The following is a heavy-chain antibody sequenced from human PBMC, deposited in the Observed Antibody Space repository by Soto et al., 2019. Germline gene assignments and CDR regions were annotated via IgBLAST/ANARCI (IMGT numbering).Heavy chain of an antibody. CDR3: ARVLTIFGVVMDV. V-gene: IGHV1-69*13. J-gene: IGHJ6*02. CDR2: IIPIFGTA. D-gene: IGHD3-3*01. Sequence: SVKVSCKASGGTFSSYAISWVRQAPGQGLEWMGGIIPIFGTANYAQKFQGRVTITADESTSTAYMELSSLRSEDTAVYYCARVLTIFGVVMDVWGQGTTVTVSS. CDR1: GGTFSSYA.